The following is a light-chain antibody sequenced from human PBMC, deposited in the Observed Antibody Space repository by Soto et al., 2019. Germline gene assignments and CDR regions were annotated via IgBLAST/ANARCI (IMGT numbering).Light chain of an antibody. Sequence: EIMMTQSPGTLSASPGERATLSCRASQSVSSNLAWYQQKPGQAPRLLIYAVSTRATGIPARFSGSGSGTEFTLSISSLQSEDFAAYYCQQYNKWHLTFGQGTKVEIK. V-gene: IGKV3-15*01. J-gene: IGKJ1*01. CDR1: QSVSSN. CDR3: QQYNKWHLT. CDR2: AVS.